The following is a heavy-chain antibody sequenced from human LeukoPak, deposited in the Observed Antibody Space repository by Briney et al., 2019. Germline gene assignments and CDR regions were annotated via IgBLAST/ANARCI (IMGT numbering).Heavy chain of an antibody. CDR3: AKSRRIGVGAIAPSDY. D-gene: IGHD1-26*01. V-gene: IGHV3-23*01. J-gene: IGHJ4*02. Sequence: GGSLRLSCPAVGYTFSSYAMTWVRQAPGKGLECVSAIGGSDTSTYYADSVKGRFTISRDNSKNTLYLQMNSLRAEDSAVYYCAKSRRIGVGAIAPSDYWGQGTLVTVSS. CDR2: IGGSDTST. CDR1: GYTFSSYA.